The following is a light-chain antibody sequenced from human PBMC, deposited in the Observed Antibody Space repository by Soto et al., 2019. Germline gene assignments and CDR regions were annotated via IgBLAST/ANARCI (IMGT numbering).Light chain of an antibody. CDR1: QSVSSSY. V-gene: IGKV3-20*01. CDR2: GAS. CDR3: QQYGSSPYT. J-gene: IGKJ2*01. Sequence: EIVLTQSPGTLSLSPGERATLSCRASQSVSSSYLAWYQRKPGQAPRLLIYGASSRATGIPDRFSGSGSGTDFTHTISRLEPEDFAVFYCQQYGSSPYTFGQGTKLEIK.